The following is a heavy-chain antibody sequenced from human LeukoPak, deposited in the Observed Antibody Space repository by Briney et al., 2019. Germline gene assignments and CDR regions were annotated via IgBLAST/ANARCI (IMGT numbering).Heavy chain of an antibody. CDR2: IYNSGST. D-gene: IGHD2-15*01. CDR1: GSSISSGGYY. V-gene: IGHV4-31*03. Sequence: SQTLSLTCTVSGSSISSGGYYWSWIRQHPGKGLEWIGYIYNSGSTYYNPSLKSRVTISVDTSKNQFSLKLTSVTVADTAVYYCARAASRIGGRFDPWGQGTLVTVSS. CDR3: ARAASRIGGRFDP. J-gene: IGHJ5*02.